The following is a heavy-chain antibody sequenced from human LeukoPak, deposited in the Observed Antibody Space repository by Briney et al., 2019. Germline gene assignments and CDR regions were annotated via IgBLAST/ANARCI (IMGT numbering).Heavy chain of an antibody. V-gene: IGHV4-59*01. CDR1: GGSISSYC. J-gene: IGHJ4*02. CDR3: ARRTYDSLTGYYSSPYFHY. Sequence: PSETLSLTCTVSGGSISSYCWSWIRQPPGKGLEWIGYIYYSGSTNYNPSLKSRVTISVDTSKNQFSLKLSSVTAADPAVYYCARRTYDSLTGYYSSPYFHYWPQGTLVTVSS. CDR2: IYYSGST. D-gene: IGHD3-9*01.